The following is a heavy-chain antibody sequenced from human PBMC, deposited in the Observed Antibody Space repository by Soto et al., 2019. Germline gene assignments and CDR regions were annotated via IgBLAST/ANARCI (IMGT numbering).Heavy chain of an antibody. J-gene: IGHJ5*02. CDR1: GYIFTTYG. CDR2: IIPIFSTP. Sequence: ASVKVSCKASGYIFTTYGISWVRQAPGQGLEWMGGIIPIFSTPNYAQKFQGRVTITADESTSTAYMELSSLRSEDTAVYYCARPIQYYFDTSAQSAWFDPWGQGTQVTVSS. CDR3: ARPIQYYFDTSAQSAWFDP. V-gene: IGHV1-69*13. D-gene: IGHD3-22*01.